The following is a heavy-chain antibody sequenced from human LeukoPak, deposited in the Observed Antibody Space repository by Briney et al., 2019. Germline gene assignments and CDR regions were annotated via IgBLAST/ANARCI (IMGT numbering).Heavy chain of an antibody. J-gene: IGHJ4*02. CDR3: AHSRYSSGWLHFDY. D-gene: IGHD6-19*01. CDR2: IYWDDDK. Sequence: XGFXLXTXXXXXXXIXXPXGKXLXXLALIYWDDDKRYSPSLKSRLTITKDTSKNQVVLTMTNMGPVDTATYYCAHSRYSSGWLHFDYWGQGTLVTVSS. CDR1: GFXLXTXXXX. V-gene: IGHV2-5*02.